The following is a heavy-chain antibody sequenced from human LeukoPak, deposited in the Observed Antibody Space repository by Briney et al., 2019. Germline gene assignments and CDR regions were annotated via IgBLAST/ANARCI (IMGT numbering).Heavy chain of an antibody. J-gene: IGHJ4*02. V-gene: IGHV3-23*01. Sequence: GGSLRLSCAASGFTVSSNYMSWVRQAPGKGLEWVSVISGSGASTYYADSVKGRFTISRDNSKNTPYLQMNSLRAEDTAVYYCAKVRFGVTARYYFDYWGQGTLVTVSS. CDR1: GFTVSSNY. D-gene: IGHD3-10*01. CDR3: AKVRFGVTARYYFDY. CDR2: ISGSGAST.